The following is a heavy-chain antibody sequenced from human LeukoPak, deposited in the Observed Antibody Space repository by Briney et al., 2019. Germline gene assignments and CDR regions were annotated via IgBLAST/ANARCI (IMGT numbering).Heavy chain of an antibody. J-gene: IGHJ4*02. CDR3: ARGSRYGGNPHPAVAFDY. V-gene: IGHV4-39*01. CDR2: IYYSGST. CDR1: GGSMSSSSYY. D-gene: IGHD4-23*01. Sequence: SETLSLTCTVSGGSMSSSSYYWGLIRQPPGKWLEWIGSIYYSGSTYYNPSLKSRVTISVDTSKNQFSLKLSSVTAADTAVYYCARGSRYGGNPHPAVAFDYWGQGTLVTVSS.